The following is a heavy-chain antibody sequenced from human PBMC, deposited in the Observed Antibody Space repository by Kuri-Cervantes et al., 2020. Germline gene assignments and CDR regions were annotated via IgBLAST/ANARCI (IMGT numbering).Heavy chain of an antibody. CDR2: ISFESSLK. CDR3: VRRGGDGVTIPGDYFDY. V-gene: IGHV3-30*14. CDR1: GLGFSGYS. Sequence: GESLKISCAASGLGFSGYSMQWVRQAPGKGLEWVAAISFESSLKLYGDSVRGRFIISRDNFKYTLDLQMNSLRIEDTALYYCVRRGGDGVTIPGDYFDYWGQGALVTVSS. D-gene: IGHD3-16*01. J-gene: IGHJ4*02.